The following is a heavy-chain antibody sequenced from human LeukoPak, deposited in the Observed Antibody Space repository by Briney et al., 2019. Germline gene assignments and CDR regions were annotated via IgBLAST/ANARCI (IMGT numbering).Heavy chain of an antibody. CDR1: GGSSSGYY. J-gene: IGHJ4*02. V-gene: IGHV4-34*01. CDR3: ARGPVVVPAAIASYFDY. Sequence: SETLSLTCAVYGGSSSGYYWSWIRQPPGKGLEWIGEINHSGSTNYNPSLKSRVTISVDTSKNQFSLKLSSVTAADTAVYYCARGPVVVPAAIASYFDYWGQGTLVTVSS. D-gene: IGHD2-2*02. CDR2: INHSGST.